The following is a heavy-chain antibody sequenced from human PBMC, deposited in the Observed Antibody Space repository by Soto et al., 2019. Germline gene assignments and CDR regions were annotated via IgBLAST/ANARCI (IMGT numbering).Heavy chain of an antibody. V-gene: IGHV3-30-3*01. Sequence: GGSLRLSCAASGFTFSSYAMHWVRQAPGKGLEWVAVISYDGSNKYYADSVKGRFTISRDNSKNTLYLQMNSLRAEDTAVYYCARGPTSSGWYSDYYYYGMDVWGQGTTVTVSS. CDR1: GFTFSSYA. D-gene: IGHD6-19*01. CDR3: ARGPTSSGWYSDYYYYGMDV. J-gene: IGHJ6*02. CDR2: ISYDGSNK.